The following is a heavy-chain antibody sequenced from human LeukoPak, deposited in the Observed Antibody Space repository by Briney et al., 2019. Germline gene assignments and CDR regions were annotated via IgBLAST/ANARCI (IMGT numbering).Heavy chain of an antibody. J-gene: IGHJ4*02. Sequence: GASVKVSCNASGYTFTSYGISWVRQAPGQGLEWMGWISAYNGNTNYAQKLQGRVTMTTDTSTSTAYMELRSLRSDDTAVYYCARETVDIVATTFDYWGQGTLVTVSS. D-gene: IGHD5-12*01. CDR1: GYTFTSYG. CDR2: ISAYNGNT. V-gene: IGHV1-18*01. CDR3: ARETVDIVATTFDY.